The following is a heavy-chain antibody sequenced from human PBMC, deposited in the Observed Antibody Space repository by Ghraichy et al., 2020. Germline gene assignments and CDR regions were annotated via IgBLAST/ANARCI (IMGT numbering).Heavy chain of an antibody. CDR3: APFAAHQLLPRFGY. CDR1: GFTFSNYA. V-gene: IGHV3-23*01. Sequence: GGSLRLSCAASGFTFSNYAMSWVRQAPGKGLEWVSSVSGSAYSTYYADPVNGRFTISRDNSKNTLYLQMNSLRAEDTAVYYCAPFAAHQLLPRFGYWGQGTLVTVSS. J-gene: IGHJ4*02. CDR2: VSGSAYST. D-gene: IGHD2-2*01.